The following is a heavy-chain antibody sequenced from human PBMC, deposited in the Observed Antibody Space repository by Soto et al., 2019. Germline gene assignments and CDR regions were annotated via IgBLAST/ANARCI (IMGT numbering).Heavy chain of an antibody. J-gene: IGHJ5*02. CDR1: GFTFSSYA. V-gene: IGHV3-30-3*01. Sequence: QVQLVESGGGVVQPGRSLRLSCAASGFTFSSYAMHWVRQAPGKGLEWVAVISYDGSNKYYADSVKGRFTISSDNSKNSLYLQMNSLRAEDTAVYYCARDPTNSKTFGNWFDPWGQGTLVTVSS. CDR3: ARDPTNSKTFGNWFDP. D-gene: IGHD1-20*01. CDR2: ISYDGSNK.